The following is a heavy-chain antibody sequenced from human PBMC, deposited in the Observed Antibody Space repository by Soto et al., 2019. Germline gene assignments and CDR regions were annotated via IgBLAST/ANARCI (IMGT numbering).Heavy chain of an antibody. CDR2: IIPIFGTA. CDR3: ARDHRYCSGGSCRNYGMDV. Sequence: ASVKVSCKASGGTFSSYAISWVRQAPVQGLEWMGGIIPIFGTANYAQKFQGRVTITADESTSTAYMELSSLRSEDTAVYYCARDHRYCSGGSCRNYGMDVWGQGTTVTVSS. CDR1: GGTFSSYA. V-gene: IGHV1-69*13. J-gene: IGHJ6*02. D-gene: IGHD2-15*01.